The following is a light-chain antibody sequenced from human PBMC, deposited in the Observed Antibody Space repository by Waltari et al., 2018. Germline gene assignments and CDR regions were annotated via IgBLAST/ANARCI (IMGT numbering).Light chain of an antibody. J-gene: IGKJ5*01. CDR2: WAS. CDR3: QQYLSAPFT. CDR1: QSVLYSSNNKNY. Sequence: DIVMTQSPDSLAVSLGERATINCNSSQSVLYSSNNKNYLAWYQQKPGQPPKLLIYWASTRESGVPDRFSGSGSGTDFTLTISSLQAEDVAVYYCQQYLSAPFTFGQGTRLEIK. V-gene: IGKV4-1*01.